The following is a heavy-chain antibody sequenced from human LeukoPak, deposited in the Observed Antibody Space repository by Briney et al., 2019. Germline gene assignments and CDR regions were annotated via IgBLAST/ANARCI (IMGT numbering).Heavy chain of an antibody. J-gene: IGHJ6*03. V-gene: IGHV4-39*07. CDR2: IYYSGST. CDR1: GGSISSTSYY. D-gene: IGHD1-26*01. CDR3: ARAWSWYYMDV. Sequence: PSETLSLTCTVSGGSISSTSYYWGWIRQPPGKGLEWIGSIYYSGSTYYNPSLKSRVTISVDTSKNQFSLKVSSETAADTAVYYCARAWSWYYMDVWGKGTTVTVSS.